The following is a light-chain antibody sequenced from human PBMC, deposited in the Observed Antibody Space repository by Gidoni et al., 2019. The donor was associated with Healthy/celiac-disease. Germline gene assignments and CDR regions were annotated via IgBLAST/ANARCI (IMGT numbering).Light chain of an antibody. J-gene: IGLJ1*01. V-gene: IGLV3-19*01. Sequence: SELTQDPAVSVALGQTVRITCQGDSLRSYYASWYQQKPGQAPVLVIYGKNNRPSGIPDRFSGSSSGNTASLTITGAQAEDEADYYCNSRDSSGNPYVFGTGTKVTVL. CDR3: NSRDSSGNPYV. CDR2: GKN. CDR1: SLRSYY.